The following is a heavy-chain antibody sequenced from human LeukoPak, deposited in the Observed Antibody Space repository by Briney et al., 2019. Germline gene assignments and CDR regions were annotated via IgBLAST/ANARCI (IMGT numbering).Heavy chain of an antibody. CDR2: IKSKTDGGTT. CDR3: AKDTTGTTLNDY. CDR1: GFTFSNAW. Sequence: GGSLRLSCAASGFTFSNAWMSWVRQAPGKGLEWVGRIKSKTDGGTTDYAAPVKGRFTISRDNSKNTLYLQMNSLRAEDTAVYYCAKDTTGTTLNDYWGQGTLVTVSS. D-gene: IGHD1-1*01. J-gene: IGHJ4*02. V-gene: IGHV3-15*01.